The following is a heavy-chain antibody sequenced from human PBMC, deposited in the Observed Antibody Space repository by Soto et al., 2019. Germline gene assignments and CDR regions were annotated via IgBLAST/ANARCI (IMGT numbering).Heavy chain of an antibody. CDR3: ARDLAAVPRAFDY. V-gene: IGHV4-59*01. J-gene: IGHJ4*02. Sequence: TLSLNCTVSGGSISGSFWSWIRQPPGKGLEWIGSVYYTGTTDYNPSLKSRVTISVDTSKTQFSLNLRSVTAADTAVYYCARDLAAVPRAFDYWGRGTLVTVSS. D-gene: IGHD6-13*01. CDR2: VYYTGTT. CDR1: GGSISGSF.